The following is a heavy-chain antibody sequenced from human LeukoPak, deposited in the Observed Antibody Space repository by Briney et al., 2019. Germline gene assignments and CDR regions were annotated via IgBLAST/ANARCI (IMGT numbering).Heavy chain of an antibody. CDR3: AKVQSDIVGAVFFAFDV. D-gene: IGHD1-26*01. CDR1: GFTFNSYS. V-gene: IGHV3-21*06. J-gene: IGHJ3*01. Sequence: GGSLRLSCGVSGFTFNSYSMNWVRQAPGKGREWVASIIGSGTEMFYADSLKGRFTISRDNSKNSLYLQMNSLRVEDTGVYYCAKVQSDIVGAVFFAFDVWGQGTMVSVSS. CDR2: IIGSGTEM.